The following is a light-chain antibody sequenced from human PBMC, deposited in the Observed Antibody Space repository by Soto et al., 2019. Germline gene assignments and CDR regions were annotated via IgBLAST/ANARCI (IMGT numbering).Light chain of an antibody. J-gene: IGKJ1*01. CDR2: DAS. CDR3: QQYNSYSPVA. Sequence: DIPMTQSPSTLSASVGDRVSITCRASQSISIWLAWYQQKPGQAPKLLIYDASILESGVPSRFTGSGSGTEFTLTINSLQPDDFATYYCQQYNSYSPVAFGQGTKVEV. V-gene: IGKV1-5*01. CDR1: QSISIW.